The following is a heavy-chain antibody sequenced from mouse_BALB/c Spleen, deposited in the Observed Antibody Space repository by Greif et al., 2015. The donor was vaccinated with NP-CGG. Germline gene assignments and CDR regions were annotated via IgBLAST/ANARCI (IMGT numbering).Heavy chain of an antibody. CDR3: ARPYGGGYYYAMDY. CDR1: GFTFSSYT. CDR2: ISNGGGST. J-gene: IGHJ4*01. Sequence: EVQLVESGGGLVQPGGSLKLSCAASGFTFSSYTMSWVRQTPEKRLEWVAYISNGGGSTYYPDTVKGRFTISRDNAKNTLYLQMSSLKSEDTAMYYCARPYGGGYYYAMDYWGQGTSVTVSS. D-gene: IGHD1-1*02. V-gene: IGHV5-12-2*01.